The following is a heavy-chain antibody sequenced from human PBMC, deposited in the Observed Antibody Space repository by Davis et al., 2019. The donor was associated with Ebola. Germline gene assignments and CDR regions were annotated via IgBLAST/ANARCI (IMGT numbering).Heavy chain of an antibody. CDR1: GYTFTSYG. V-gene: IGHV1-18*01. CDR2: LSAYNGNT. CDR3: ARAITMIVVTNWFDP. Sequence: ASVNVSCKASGYTFTSYGISWVRQAPGQGLEWMGWLSAYNGNTNYAQKLQGRVTMTTDTSTSTAYMELRSLRSDDTAVYYCARAITMIVVTNWFDPWGQGTLVTVSS. J-gene: IGHJ5*02. D-gene: IGHD3-22*01.